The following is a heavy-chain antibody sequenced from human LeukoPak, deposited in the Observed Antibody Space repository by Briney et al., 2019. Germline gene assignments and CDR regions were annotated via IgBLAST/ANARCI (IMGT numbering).Heavy chain of an antibody. D-gene: IGHD3-10*01. Sequence: SETLPLTCTVSGGSISSGGYYWSWIRQHPGKGLEWIGYIYYSGSTYYNPSLKSRVTISVDTSKNQFSLKLSSVTAADTAVYYCARDQFGGSGSYFLFDYWGRGTLVTVSS. CDR2: IYYSGST. CDR3: ARDQFGGSGSYFLFDY. V-gene: IGHV4-31*03. J-gene: IGHJ4*02. CDR1: GGSISSGGYY.